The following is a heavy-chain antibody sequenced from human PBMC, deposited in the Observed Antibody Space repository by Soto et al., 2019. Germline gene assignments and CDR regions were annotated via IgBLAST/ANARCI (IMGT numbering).Heavy chain of an antibody. V-gene: IGHV1-69*13. D-gene: IGHD3-22*01. CDR1: GGTFSSYA. CDR2: IIPIFGTA. Sequence: SVKVSCKASGGTFSSYAISWVRQAPGQGLEWMGGIIPIFGTANYAQKFQGRVTITADESASTAYMELSSLRSEDTAVYYCARVVYDSTPFDPWGQGTLVTVSS. CDR3: ARVVYDSTPFDP. J-gene: IGHJ5*02.